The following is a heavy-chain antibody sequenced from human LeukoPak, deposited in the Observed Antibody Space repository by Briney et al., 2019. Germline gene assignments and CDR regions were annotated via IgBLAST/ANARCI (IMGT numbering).Heavy chain of an antibody. V-gene: IGHV3-21*01. D-gene: IGHD3-22*01. CDR3: AGTYYYDSSGYYSSRGWFDP. J-gene: IGHJ5*02. CDR1: GFTFSSYT. CDR2: ISSSSYI. Sequence: GGSLRLSCAASGFTFSSYTMNWVRQAPGKGLEWVSSISSSSYIYYADSVEGRFTISRDNSKNTLYLQMNSLRAEDTAVYYCAGTYYYDSSGYYSSRGWFDPWGQGTLVTVS.